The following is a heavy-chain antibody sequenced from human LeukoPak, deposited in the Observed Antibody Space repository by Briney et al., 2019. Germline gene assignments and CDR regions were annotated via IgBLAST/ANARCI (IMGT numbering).Heavy chain of an antibody. D-gene: IGHD1-26*01. CDR1: RLTLSNYW. CDR3: VNLWEEGV. CDR2: IKKDGSEM. V-gene: IGHV3-7*03. Sequence: GGSLRLSCAASRLTLSNYWMDWVRQAPGKGLEWVATIKKDGSEMYYLDSVKGRFTISRDNAKNSLYLQMNILRAEDTAVYYCVNLWEEGVWGLGTLVTVSS. J-gene: IGHJ4*02.